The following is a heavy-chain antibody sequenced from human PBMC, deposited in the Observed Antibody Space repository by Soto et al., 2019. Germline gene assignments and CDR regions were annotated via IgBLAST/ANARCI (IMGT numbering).Heavy chain of an antibody. V-gene: IGHV5-51*01. D-gene: IGHD2-15*01. CDR3: ARQRAVYCSGGSCYWVGWFDP. CDR1: GYSFTSYW. CDR2: IYPGDSDT. J-gene: IGHJ5*02. Sequence: EVQLVQSGAEVKKPGESLKISCKGSGYSFTSYWIGWVRQMPGKGLEWMGIIYPGDSDTRYSPSFQGQVTISADKSISTAYLQWSSLKASDTAMYYCARQRAVYCSGGSCYWVGWFDPWGQGTLVTVSS.